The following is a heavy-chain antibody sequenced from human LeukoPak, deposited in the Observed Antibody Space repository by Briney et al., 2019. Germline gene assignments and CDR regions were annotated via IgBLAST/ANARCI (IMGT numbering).Heavy chain of an antibody. D-gene: IGHD5-18*01. Sequence: GGSLRLSCAASGFTFSTYDMTWVRQAPGKGLEWVSYISSRSSARHYADSVKGRFTISRDNARSSLYLQLNSLRDEDTAVYYCARAGYSYEDDDDYWGQGTLVTVSS. V-gene: IGHV3-48*02. CDR1: GFTFSTYD. J-gene: IGHJ4*02. CDR2: ISSRSSAR. CDR3: ARAGYSYEDDDDY.